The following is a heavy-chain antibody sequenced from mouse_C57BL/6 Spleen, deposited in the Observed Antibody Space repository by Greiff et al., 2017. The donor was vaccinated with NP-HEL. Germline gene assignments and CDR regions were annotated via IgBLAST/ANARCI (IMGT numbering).Heavy chain of an antibody. V-gene: IGHV1-15*01. CDR2: IDPETGGT. Sequence: QVQLQQSGAELVRPGASVTLSCKASGYTFTDYEMHWVKQTPVHGLEWIGAIDPETGGTAYNQTFKGKAILTADKSSSTAYMELRSLTSEDSAVYYCTTGFAYWGQGTLVTVSS. CDR1: GYTFTDYE. CDR3: TTGFAY. J-gene: IGHJ3*01.